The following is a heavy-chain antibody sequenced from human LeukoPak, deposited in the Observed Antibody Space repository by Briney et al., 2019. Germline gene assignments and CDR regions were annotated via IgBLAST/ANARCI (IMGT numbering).Heavy chain of an antibody. J-gene: IGHJ3*01. CDR3: ARGISPGSGWFFDF. CDR2: IYYSGST. V-gene: IGHV4-39*01. Sequence: SETLSLTCTVSGGSISSGGYWWSWIRQPPGKGLEWVGSIYYSGSTYYNPSLKSRVTISVDTSKNQFSLKLTSVTATDTAVYYCARGISPGSGWFFDFWGQGTTVTVSS. CDR1: GGSISSGGYW. D-gene: IGHD6-19*01.